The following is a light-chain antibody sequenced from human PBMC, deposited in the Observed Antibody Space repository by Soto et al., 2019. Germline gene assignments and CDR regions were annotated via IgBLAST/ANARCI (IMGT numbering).Light chain of an antibody. Sequence: QSVVTQPPSASGTPGQRVTISCSGRTSNIGSNTVNWYQQLPGTAPKLLIYSNNQRPSGVPDRFSGSKSGTSATLAITGLQTGDEADYYCAAWDGSLRELLFGGGTKVTVL. V-gene: IGLV1-44*01. CDR3: AAWDGSLRELL. J-gene: IGLJ2*01. CDR2: SNN. CDR1: TSNIGSNT.